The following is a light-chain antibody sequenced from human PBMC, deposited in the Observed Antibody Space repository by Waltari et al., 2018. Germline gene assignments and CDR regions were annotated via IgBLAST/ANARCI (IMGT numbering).Light chain of an antibody. CDR3: AAWDDSLNGHWV. CDR2: SND. V-gene: IGLV1-44*01. J-gene: IGLJ3*02. CDR1: RFNIRSNA. Sequence: QSVLTQPPSASGTPGQRVTISCSGSRFNIRSNAVNWYQQLPGTAPKLLIYSNDQRPSVVPDRFSGSKSGTSASLAISGLQSEDEADYYCAAWDDSLNGHWVFGGGTKLTVL.